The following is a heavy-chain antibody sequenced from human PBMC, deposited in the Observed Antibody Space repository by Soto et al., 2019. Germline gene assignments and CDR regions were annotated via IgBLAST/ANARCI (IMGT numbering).Heavy chain of an antibody. D-gene: IGHD4-17*01. Sequence: GESLKISCQASGYNFATYWIAWVRQMSGKGLEYMGIIYPGNSDARYSPSFQGQVTFSADKSISTAYLHWSSLKASDTAMYYCARHGFYGDYASNYFDPGGQGTLVTVSS. V-gene: IGHV5-51*01. CDR1: GYNFATYW. CDR3: ARHGFYGDYASNYFDP. CDR2: IYPGNSDA. J-gene: IGHJ5*02.